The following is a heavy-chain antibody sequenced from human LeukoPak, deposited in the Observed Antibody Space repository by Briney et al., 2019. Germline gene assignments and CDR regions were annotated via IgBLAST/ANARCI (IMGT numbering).Heavy chain of an antibody. V-gene: IGHV2-70*01. D-gene: IGHD6-13*01. CDR3: ARTGAAGVHDY. Sequence: ESGPTLFHPPPTLTLTCTFSGFSLRTPGMYVSWIRQPPGKALEWLALIDWDDDKYYRTALKTRLTISNHPSKNRVVLTMTNMDPVDTATYYCARTGAAGVHDYWGQGTLVTVSS. CDR1: GFSLRTPGMY. CDR2: IDWDDDK. J-gene: IGHJ4*02.